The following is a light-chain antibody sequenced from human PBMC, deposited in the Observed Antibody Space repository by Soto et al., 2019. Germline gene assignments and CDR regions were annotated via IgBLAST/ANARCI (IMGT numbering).Light chain of an antibody. Sequence: DIPMTQSPSSLSASVGDRVTITCRASQSISSYLNWYQQKPGKAPKLLIYAASSLQSGVPSRFSGSGSGTEFPLTISSLQPEDFSTYYCQQSYSTPLTFGPGTKVDIQ. CDR3: QQSYSTPLT. J-gene: IGKJ3*01. V-gene: IGKV1-39*01. CDR1: QSISSY. CDR2: AAS.